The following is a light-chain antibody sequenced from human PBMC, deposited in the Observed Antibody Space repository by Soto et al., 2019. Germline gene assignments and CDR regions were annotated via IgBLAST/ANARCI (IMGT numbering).Light chain of an antibody. CDR3: QQYVSSVT. CDR1: QSVDSSF. Sequence: EIVLTQSPGSLSLSPGERATLSCRASQSVDSSFFAWYQHKPGQAPRLLIYGASNRATGIPDRFSGSGSGTDFTLTISRLEPEDFAVYYCQQYVSSVTFGQGTKLEIK. J-gene: IGKJ1*01. V-gene: IGKV3-20*01. CDR2: GAS.